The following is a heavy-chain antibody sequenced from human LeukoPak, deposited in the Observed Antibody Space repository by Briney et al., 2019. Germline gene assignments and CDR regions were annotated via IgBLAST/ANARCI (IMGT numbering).Heavy chain of an antibody. J-gene: IGHJ4*02. D-gene: IGHD3-22*01. CDR1: GFTFSDYY. Sequence: PGGSLRLSCAASGFTFSDYYMSWIRQAPGKGLEWVSAISGSGSYTDYADSVKGRFTISKDNSKNTLYMRMSSLRAEDTAVYYCAKRRYDSSGHFDSWGQGTLVTVSS. CDR3: AKRRYDSSGHFDS. CDR2: ISGSGSYT. V-gene: IGHV3-23*01.